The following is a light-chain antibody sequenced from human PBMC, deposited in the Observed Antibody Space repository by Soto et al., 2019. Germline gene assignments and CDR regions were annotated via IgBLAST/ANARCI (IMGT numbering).Light chain of an antibody. J-gene: IGKJ1*01. CDR2: RES. Sequence: DLQMTQSPSTLSSSLGDSVTITCRASQSISVWLAWYQQKTGKAPKLLIYRESRLESGVPSRLSGSGSGTELNLTISRLQPDDFATYYCQKYNSYRETCGQGTKVDIK. V-gene: IGKV1-5*03. CDR3: QKYNSYRET. CDR1: QSISVW.